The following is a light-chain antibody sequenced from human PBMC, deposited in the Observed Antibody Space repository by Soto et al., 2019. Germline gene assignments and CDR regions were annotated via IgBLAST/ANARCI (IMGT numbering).Light chain of an antibody. CDR1: QSLVDSDGNTY. Sequence: EIVMTQTPLSSPVTLGQPASISCRSSQSLVDSDGNTYLSWLHQRPGQPPRLLIYKVSNRFSGVPDRFSGSGAGKDFTLHISWVEAEDVGIYYCMQHRQSLSFGGGTKVEIK. J-gene: IGKJ4*01. V-gene: IGKV2-24*01. CDR3: MQHRQSLS. CDR2: KVS.